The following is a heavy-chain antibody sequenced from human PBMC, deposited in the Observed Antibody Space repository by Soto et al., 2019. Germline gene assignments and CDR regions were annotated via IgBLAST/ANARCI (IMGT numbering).Heavy chain of an antibody. V-gene: IGHV5-51*01. CDR2: IYPGDSDT. J-gene: IGHJ6*02. Sequence: GESLKICCKVSGYSFTSYWIGWVRQMPGKGLEWMGIIYPGDSDTRYSPSFQGQVTISADKSISTAYLQWSSLKASDTAMYYCARNQGYSYGYHYYGMDVWGQGTMVTVSS. D-gene: IGHD5-18*01. CDR3: ARNQGYSYGYHYYGMDV. CDR1: GYSFTSYW.